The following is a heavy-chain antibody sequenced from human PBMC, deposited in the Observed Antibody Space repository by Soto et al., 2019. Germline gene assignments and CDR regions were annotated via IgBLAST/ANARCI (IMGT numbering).Heavy chain of an antibody. V-gene: IGHV4-39*01. D-gene: IGHD3-3*01. CDR1: GGSMSSSTYY. CDR2: MDYSGRA. J-gene: IGHJ4*02. CDR3: ARHKRIPVVGVAPIRGIFDF. Sequence: QVPLQESGPGLVKPSETLSLNCTGVGGSMSSSTYYWVWIRQPPGKGLEWIGGMDYSGRAYSNPSNKSRVTISVDTSKNRFSLRLSSLAAAATAVYYCARHKRIPVVGVAPIRGIFDFWGKGDLVTVSS.